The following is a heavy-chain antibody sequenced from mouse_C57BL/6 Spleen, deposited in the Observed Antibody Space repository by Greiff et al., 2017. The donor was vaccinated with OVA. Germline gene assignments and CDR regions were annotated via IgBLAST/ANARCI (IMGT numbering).Heavy chain of an antibody. V-gene: IGHV1-81*01. D-gene: IGHD1-1*01. CDR1: GYTFTSYG. J-gene: IGHJ2*01. CDR2: IYPRSGNT. Sequence: QVQLQQSGAELARPGASVKLSCKASGYTFTSYGISWVKQRTGQGLEWIGEIYPRSGNTYYNEKFKGKATLTADKSSSTAYMELRSLTSEDSAVYFCARKEDYYGSYYFDYWGQGTTLTVSS. CDR3: ARKEDYYGSYYFDY.